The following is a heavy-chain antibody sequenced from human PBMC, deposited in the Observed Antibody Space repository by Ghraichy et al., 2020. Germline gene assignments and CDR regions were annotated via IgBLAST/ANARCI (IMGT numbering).Heavy chain of an antibody. Sequence: ASVKVSCKASGYTFTSYGISWVRQAPGQGLEWMGWISAYNGNTNYAQKLQGRVTMTTDTSTSTAYMELRSLRSDDTAVYYCARDDRPIQLWLYGWDYYYGMDVWGQGTTVTVSS. J-gene: IGHJ6*02. CDR1: GYTFTSYG. D-gene: IGHD5-18*01. CDR2: ISAYNGNT. CDR3: ARDDRPIQLWLYGWDYYYGMDV. V-gene: IGHV1-18*01.